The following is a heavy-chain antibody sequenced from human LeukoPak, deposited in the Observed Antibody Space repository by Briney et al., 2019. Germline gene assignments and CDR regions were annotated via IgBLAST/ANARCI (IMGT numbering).Heavy chain of an antibody. V-gene: IGHV3-48*01. Sequence: GGSLRLSCAASGFIFSDYSMNWVRQAPGKGLEWVSFISSSSSTVYYADSVKGRFTISRDYANNSLFLQMNGLTAEDTAVYYCARGEDPIVGVPGPNYWGQGPLVSVSS. CDR1: GFIFSDYS. CDR3: ARGEDPIVGVPGPNY. CDR2: ISSSSSTV. D-gene: IGHD1-26*01. J-gene: IGHJ4*02.